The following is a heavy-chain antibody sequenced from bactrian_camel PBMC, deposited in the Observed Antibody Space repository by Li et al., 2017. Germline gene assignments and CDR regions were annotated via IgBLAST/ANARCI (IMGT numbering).Heavy chain of an antibody. V-gene: IGHV3S35*01. CDR2: ISTGGGTT. CDR1: GFTFSTFA. D-gene: IGHD6*01. Sequence: DVQLVESGGGLVQPGGSLRLSCVASGFTFSTFAMRWVRQAPEKGLEWVSSISTGGGTTYYGDSVQGRFTISRDNAKNTVDLQMNSLKPEDTAVYYCATEVDHGGSWRYWGQGTQVTVS. CDR3: ATEVDHGGSWRY. J-gene: IGHJ4*01.